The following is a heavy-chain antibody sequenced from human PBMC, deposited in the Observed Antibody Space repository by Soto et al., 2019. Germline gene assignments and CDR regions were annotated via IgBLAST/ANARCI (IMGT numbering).Heavy chain of an antibody. Sequence: WGSLRLSCAASGFTFSCSAMHWVRQASGKGLEWVGRIRSKANSYATAYAASVKGRFTISRDDSKNTAYLQMNSLKTEDTAVYYCTPGGPWLANNWFDPWGQGTLVTVSS. J-gene: IGHJ5*02. CDR1: GFTFSCSA. CDR2: IRSKANSYAT. V-gene: IGHV3-73*01. CDR3: TPGGPWLANNWFDP. D-gene: IGHD6-19*01.